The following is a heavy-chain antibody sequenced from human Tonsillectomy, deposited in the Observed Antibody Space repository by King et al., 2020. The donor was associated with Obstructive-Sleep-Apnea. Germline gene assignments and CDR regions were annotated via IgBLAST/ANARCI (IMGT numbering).Heavy chain of an antibody. CDR1: DYSISSDYY. J-gene: IGHJ4*02. V-gene: IGHV4-38-2*02. Sequence: QLQESGPGLVKPSETLSLTCTVSDYSISSDYYWGWIRQPPGKGLEWIGSIYHSGSTYSNPSLKSRVTISVDTSKNQFSLKLSSVTAADTAVYYCARADSSGYYNWVYWGQGTLVTVSS. CDR3: ARADSSGYYNWVY. D-gene: IGHD3-22*01. CDR2: IYHSGST.